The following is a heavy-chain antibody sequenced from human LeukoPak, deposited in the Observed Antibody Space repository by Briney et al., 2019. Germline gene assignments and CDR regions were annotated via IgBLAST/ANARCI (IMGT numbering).Heavy chain of an antibody. Sequence: SETLSLTCTVSGGSISSGGYYWSWIRQHPGKGLEWIGYIYYSGSTYYNPSLKSRVTISVDTSKNRFSLRLSSVTAADTAVYYCARAGIVVVPAAKGDYFDYWGQGTLVTVSS. V-gene: IGHV4-31*03. J-gene: IGHJ4*02. CDR3: ARAGIVVVPAAKGDYFDY. CDR1: GGSISSGGYY. D-gene: IGHD2-2*01. CDR2: IYYSGST.